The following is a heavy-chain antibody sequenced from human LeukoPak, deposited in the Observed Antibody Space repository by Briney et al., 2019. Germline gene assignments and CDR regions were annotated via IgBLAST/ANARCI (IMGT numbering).Heavy chain of an antibody. CDR2: IYYSGST. CDR1: GGSISSYY. D-gene: IGHD6-6*01. CDR3: ARGKSIAARYFDY. J-gene: IGHJ4*02. Sequence: SETLSLTCTVSGGSISSYYWSWIRQPPGKGLEWIGYIYYSGSTNYNPSLKSRVTISVDTSKNQFSLKLSSVTAADTAVYYCARGKSIAARYFDYSGQGTLVTVSS. V-gene: IGHV4-59*01.